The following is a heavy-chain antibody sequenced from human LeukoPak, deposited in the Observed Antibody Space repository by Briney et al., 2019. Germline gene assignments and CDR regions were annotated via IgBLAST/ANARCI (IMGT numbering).Heavy chain of an antibody. CDR3: ARAVDTAMVYFDY. CDR1: GGSISSGDYY. J-gene: IGHJ4*02. D-gene: IGHD5-18*01. V-gene: IGHV4-61*02. CDR2: IYTSGST. Sequence: SQTLSLTCTVSGGSISSGDYYWSWIRQPAGKGLEWIGRIYTSGSTNYNPSLKSRVTMSVDTSKNQFSLKLSSVTAADTAVYYCARAVDTAMVYFDYWGQGTLVTVSS.